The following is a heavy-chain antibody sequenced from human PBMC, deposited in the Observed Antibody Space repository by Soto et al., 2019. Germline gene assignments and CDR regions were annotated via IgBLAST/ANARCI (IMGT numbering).Heavy chain of an antibody. CDR3: ARGIFGAAYYYGMDV. V-gene: IGHV1-46*01. D-gene: IGHD3-3*01. Sequence: ASVKGSCKASGYTFTSYYMHWVRQAPGQGLEWMGIINPSGGSTSYAQKFQGRVTMTRDTSTSTVYMELSSLRSEDTAAYYCARGIFGAAYYYGMDVWGQGTTVTVSS. CDR2: INPSGGST. CDR1: GYTFTSYY. J-gene: IGHJ6*02.